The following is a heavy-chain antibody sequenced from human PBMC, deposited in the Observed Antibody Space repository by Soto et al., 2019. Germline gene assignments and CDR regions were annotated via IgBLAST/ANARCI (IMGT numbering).Heavy chain of an antibody. CDR3: AIQRDGDYGVGYYFDY. CDR1: GGSISSNDYY. CDR2: IYYSRST. J-gene: IGHJ4*02. V-gene: IGHV4-39*01. D-gene: IGHD4-17*01. Sequence: PSETLSLTCTVSGGSISSNDYYWGWIRQPPGKGLEWIGSIYYSRSTYYNPSLKSRVTISVDTSKNQFSLKLSSVTAADTAVYYSAIQRDGDYGVGYYFDYWGQGTLVTVSS.